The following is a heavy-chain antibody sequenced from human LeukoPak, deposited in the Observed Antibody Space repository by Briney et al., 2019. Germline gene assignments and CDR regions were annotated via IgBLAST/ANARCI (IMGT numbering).Heavy chain of an antibody. CDR2: IRSKANSYAT. V-gene: IGHV3-73*01. J-gene: IGHJ3*02. CDR3: ARDLAIFYYGSGSYSGAFDI. Sequence: GGSLRLSCAASGFTFSGSAMHWVRQASGKGLEWVGRIRSKANSYATAYAASVKGRFTISRDDSKNTAYLQMNSLKTEDTAVYYCARDLAIFYYGSGSYSGAFDIWGQGTMVTVSS. D-gene: IGHD3-10*01. CDR1: GFTFSGSA.